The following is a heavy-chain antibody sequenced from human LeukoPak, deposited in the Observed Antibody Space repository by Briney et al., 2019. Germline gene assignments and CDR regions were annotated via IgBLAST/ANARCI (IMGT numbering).Heavy chain of an antibody. CDR1: GFTFSSYS. J-gene: IGHJ4*02. CDR3: ARDLFSSSSDGGYYFDY. CDR2: ISSSSSYI. Sequence: GGSLRLSCAASGFTFSSYSMNWVRQAPGKGLEWVSSISSSSSYIYYADSVKGRFTISRDNAKNSLYLQMNSLRAEDTAVYYCARDLFSSSSDGGYYFDYWGQGTLVTVSS. V-gene: IGHV3-21*01. D-gene: IGHD6-6*01.